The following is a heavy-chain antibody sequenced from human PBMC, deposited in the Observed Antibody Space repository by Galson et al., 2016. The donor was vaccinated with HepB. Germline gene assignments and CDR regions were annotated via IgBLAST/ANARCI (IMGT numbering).Heavy chain of an antibody. J-gene: IGHJ4*02. D-gene: IGHD3-22*01. CDR3: ARQAYDSSGTFLYYFDS. CDR2: INPNGGRT. CDR1: GYTFTYYY. Sequence: SVKVSCKASGYTFTYYYIHWVRQAPGQGLEWMGTINPNGGRTTYAQKFQGRITMTRDTSTSAVYMDLSSLTSDDTAVYFCARQAYDSSGTFLYYFDSWGPGTRVTVSS. V-gene: IGHV1-46*01.